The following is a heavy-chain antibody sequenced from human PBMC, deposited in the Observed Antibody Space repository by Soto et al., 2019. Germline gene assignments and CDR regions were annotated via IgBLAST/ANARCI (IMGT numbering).Heavy chain of an antibody. CDR1: GFSLITSGVG. D-gene: IGHD2-21*01. Sequence: QITLKEAGPTLVKPTQTLTLTCSFSGFSLITSGVGVGWIRQPPGKALEWLALIYWDDDKGYSTSLKSRLTITKDTSSNHVVLTMNNRDSADTATYYCAHTIAPRIFDYSGQGTLATVSS. J-gene: IGHJ4*02. V-gene: IGHV2-5*02. CDR3: AHTIAPRIFDY. CDR2: IYWDDDK.